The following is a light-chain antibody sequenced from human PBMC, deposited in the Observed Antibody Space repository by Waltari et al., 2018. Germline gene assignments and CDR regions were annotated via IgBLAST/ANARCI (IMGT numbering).Light chain of an antibody. J-gene: IGLJ3*02. CDR3: CSHAGSDTFWV. Sequence: QSALTQPRSVSGPPGQSVTISCTGTSSDVGGYDFLSWYQQHPGKAPKLIMYYVSPRPSGVPDRFSGSKSGNTASLTITGLQAEDEAEYYCCSHAGSDTFWVFGGGTKVTVL. V-gene: IGLV2-11*01. CDR2: YVS. CDR1: SSDVGGYDF.